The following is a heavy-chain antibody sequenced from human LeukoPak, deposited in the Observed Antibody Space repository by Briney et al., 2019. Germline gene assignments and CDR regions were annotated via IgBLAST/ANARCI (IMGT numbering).Heavy chain of an antibody. Sequence: PGGSLRLSCAASGFTFSSYSMYWVRQAPGKGLEWVSSISSSSSYIYYADSVKGRFTISRDNAKNSLYLQMNSLRAEDTAVYYCAGRCSSTSCYDIEFDYWGQGTLVTVSS. V-gene: IGHV3-21*01. J-gene: IGHJ4*02. CDR3: AGRCSSTSCYDIEFDY. D-gene: IGHD2-2*01. CDR2: ISSSSSYI. CDR1: GFTFSSYS.